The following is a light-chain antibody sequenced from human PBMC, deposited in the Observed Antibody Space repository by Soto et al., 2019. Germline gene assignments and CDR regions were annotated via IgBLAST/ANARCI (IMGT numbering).Light chain of an antibody. CDR2: DAS. CDR3: QQYNGYPCT. J-gene: IGKJ1*01. V-gene: IGKV1-5*01. CDR1: QSISSW. Sequence: DIQMTQSPSTLSASVGDRVTITCRASQSISSWLAWYQQKPGKAPKLLMYDASSLDSGVPSRFSGSGSGTEFTLTISSLQPDDFATYYCQQYNGYPCTFGQGTKVDI.